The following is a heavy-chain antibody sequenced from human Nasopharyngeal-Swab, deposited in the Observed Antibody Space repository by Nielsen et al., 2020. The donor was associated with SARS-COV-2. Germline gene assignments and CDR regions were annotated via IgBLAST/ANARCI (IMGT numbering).Heavy chain of an antibody. V-gene: IGHV1-2*06. CDR3: ARILSGYDRYYFDY. CDR2: INPNSGGT. Sequence: WVRQAPGQGLEWMGRINPNSGGTNYAQKFQGRVTMTRDTSTSTAYMELSRLRSDDTAVYYCARILSGYDRYYFDYWGQGTLVTVSS. D-gene: IGHD5-12*01. J-gene: IGHJ4*02.